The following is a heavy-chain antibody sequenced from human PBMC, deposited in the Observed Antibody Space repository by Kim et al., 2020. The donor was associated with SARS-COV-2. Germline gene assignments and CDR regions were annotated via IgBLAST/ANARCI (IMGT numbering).Heavy chain of an antibody. CDR1: GFTFSSYA. J-gene: IGHJ4*02. Sequence: GGSLRLSCAASGFTFSSYAMHWVRQAPGKGLEWVAVISYDGSNKYYADSVKGRFTISRDNSKNTLYLQMNSLRAEDTAVYYCARDLLSSSWTQYWGQGTLVTVSS. V-gene: IGHV3-30-3*01. CDR2: ISYDGSNK. CDR3: ARDLLSSSWTQY. D-gene: IGHD6-13*01.